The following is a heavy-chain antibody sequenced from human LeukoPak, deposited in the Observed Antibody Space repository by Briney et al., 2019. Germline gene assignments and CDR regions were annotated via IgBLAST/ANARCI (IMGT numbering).Heavy chain of an antibody. D-gene: IGHD5-18*01. CDR3: ARRRYSYGPQAKYNWFDP. J-gene: IGHJ5*02. CDR2: INHSGST. Sequence: SETLSLTCAVYGGSFSGYYWSWIRQPPGKGLEWIGEINHSGSTNYNPSLKSQVTISVDTSKNQFSLKLSSVTAADTAVYYCARRRYSYGPQAKYNWFDPWGQGTLVTVSS. V-gene: IGHV4-34*01. CDR1: GGSFSGYY.